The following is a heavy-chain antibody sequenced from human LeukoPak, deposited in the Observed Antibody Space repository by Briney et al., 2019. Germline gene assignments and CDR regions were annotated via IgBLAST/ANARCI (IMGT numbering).Heavy chain of an antibody. CDR3: ARDRQGRDGYYAFDI. J-gene: IGHJ3*02. V-gene: IGHV4-38-2*02. CDR2: IFHTGHT. D-gene: IGHD5-24*01. CDR1: GYPITAGYY. Sequence: PSETLSLTCTVSGYPITAGYYWGWIRQAPGKGLEWLGSIFHTGHTYDNPSLKSPVTLSVDTSKNQFSLKLSSVTAADTAVYYCARDRQGRDGYYAFDIWGQGAMVTVSS.